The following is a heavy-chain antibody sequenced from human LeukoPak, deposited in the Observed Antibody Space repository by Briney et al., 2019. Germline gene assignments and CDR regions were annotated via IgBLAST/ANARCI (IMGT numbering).Heavy chain of an antibody. J-gene: IGHJ3*02. CDR2: LSFDESS. D-gene: IGHD6-19*01. CDR3: AREGHSSGFAPAFDT. Sequence: GGSLRLSCATSGINFGASIMHWIRQAPGKGLEWVAGLSFDESSYYGGSVEGRFIISGDNSKRTPYLQMNSLKVEDTALYYCAREGHSSGFAPAFDTWGQGTMVTVSS. V-gene: IGHV3-30*04. CDR1: GINFGASI.